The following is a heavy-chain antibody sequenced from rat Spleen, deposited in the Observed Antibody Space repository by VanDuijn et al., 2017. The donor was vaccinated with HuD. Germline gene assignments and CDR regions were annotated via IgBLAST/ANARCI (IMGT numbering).Heavy chain of an antibody. V-gene: IGHV5S13*01. CDR2: ISTGGGNT. CDR3: TAHGSRISRFAY. D-gene: IGHD2-7*01. Sequence: EVQLVESGGGLVQPGRSLKLSCAASGFTFSNYGMAWVRLTPMKGLEWVASISTGGGNTDYRDSVEGRFTISRDNAESTLYLQMDSLRSEDTATYYCTAHGSRISRFAYWGQGTLVTVSS. CDR1: GFTFSNYG. J-gene: IGHJ3*01.